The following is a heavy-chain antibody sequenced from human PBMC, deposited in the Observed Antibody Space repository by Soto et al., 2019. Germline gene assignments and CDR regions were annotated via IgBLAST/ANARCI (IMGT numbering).Heavy chain of an antibody. J-gene: IGHJ6*02. CDR2: ISSSSSTI. CDR3: ARDSPITMVRSTSYGYYYYGMDV. V-gene: IGHV3-48*02. D-gene: IGHD3-10*01. CDR1: GFTFSSYS. Sequence: GGSLRLSCAASGFTFSSYSMNWVRQAPGKGLEWVSYISSSSSTIYYADSVKGRFTISRDNAKNSLYLQMNSLRDEDTAVYYCARDSPITMVRSTSYGYYYYGMDVWGQGTTVTVSS.